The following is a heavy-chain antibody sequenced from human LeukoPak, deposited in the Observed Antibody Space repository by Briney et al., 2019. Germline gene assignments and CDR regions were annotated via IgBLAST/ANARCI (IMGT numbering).Heavy chain of an antibody. CDR2: MNPNRGNT. Sequence: ASVKLSCKASGYTFTSYDINWDREAPGQGLEWMGWMNPNRGNTGYGQKCYGRVTMTRNTSICTAFIGLSSLRSEDTAVYYCARGRGGYSYDSSGYIYYFDYWGQGTVVSVSS. CDR1: GYTFTSYD. V-gene: IGHV1-8*01. J-gene: IGHJ4*02. D-gene: IGHD3-22*01. CDR3: ARGRGGYSYDSSGYIYYFDY.